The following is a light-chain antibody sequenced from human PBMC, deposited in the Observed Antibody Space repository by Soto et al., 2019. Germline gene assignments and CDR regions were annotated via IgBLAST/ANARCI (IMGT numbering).Light chain of an antibody. CDR3: CSYTTSSTYV. J-gene: IGLJ1*01. CDR2: DVS. V-gene: IGLV2-14*03. Sequence: VLTQPASVSGSPGQSIAISCTGTSSDVGGYNYVSWYQQHPGKAPKLMIYDVSNRPSGVSNRFSGSKSGNTASLTISGLQAEDEADYYCCSYTTSSTYVFGTGTEVTVL. CDR1: SSDVGGYNY.